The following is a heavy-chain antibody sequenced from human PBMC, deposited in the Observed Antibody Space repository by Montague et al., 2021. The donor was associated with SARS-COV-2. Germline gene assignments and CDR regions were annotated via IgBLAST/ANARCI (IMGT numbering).Heavy chain of an antibody. CDR3: AREAWFGDKTSASEYYGMDV. CDR2: IYTSGST. V-gene: IGHV4-4*07. Sequence: SETLSLTCTVSGGSISSYYWSWIRQPAGTGLEWIGRIYTSGSTNYNHSLKSRVTMSVDTSKNQFSLKLSSVTAADTAVYYCAREAWFGDKTSASEYYGMDVWGQGTTVTVSS. CDR1: GGSISSYY. D-gene: IGHD3-10*01. J-gene: IGHJ6*02.